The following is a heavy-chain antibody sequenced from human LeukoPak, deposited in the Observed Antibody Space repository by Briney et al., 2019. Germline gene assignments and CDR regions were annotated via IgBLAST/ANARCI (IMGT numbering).Heavy chain of an antibody. Sequence: PGGSLRLFCAASGFTVSSNYMSWVRQAPGKGLEWVSVIYSGGSTYYADSVKGRFTISRDNSKNTLYLQMNSLRAEDTAVYYCASYSSSSLAFDIWCQGTMVTVSS. D-gene: IGHD6-6*01. CDR3: ASYSSSSLAFDI. CDR1: GFTVSSNY. CDR2: IYSGGST. V-gene: IGHV3-53*01. J-gene: IGHJ3*02.